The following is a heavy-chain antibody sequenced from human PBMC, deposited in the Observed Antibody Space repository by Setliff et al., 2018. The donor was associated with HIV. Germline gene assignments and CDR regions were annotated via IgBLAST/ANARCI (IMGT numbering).Heavy chain of an antibody. J-gene: IGHJ6*03. CDR1: GFTFSRYS. CDR3: ARDFLGDGYMDV. D-gene: IGHD3-16*01. V-gene: IGHV3-21*01. Sequence: ASVKVSCAASGFTFSRYSMNWFRQAPGKGLEWVSSISSSSSYIYHADSVKGRLTISRDNAKNSLYLQMNSLRAEDTAVYYCARDFLGDGYMDVWGKGTTVTVSS. CDR2: ISSSSSYI.